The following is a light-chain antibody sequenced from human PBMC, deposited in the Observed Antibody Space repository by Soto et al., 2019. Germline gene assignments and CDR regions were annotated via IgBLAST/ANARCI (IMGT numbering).Light chain of an antibody. CDR1: PSISNY. Sequence: EIQMTQSPSSLSASVGDRVTITCRASPSISNYLNWYQHKPGKAPELLIYAASNLQTGAPSRFSVSGSGTDFTLTISSLQPADFATYYCQQSYSTPLTFGGGAKVEIK. V-gene: IGKV1-39*01. CDR2: AAS. CDR3: QQSYSTPLT. J-gene: IGKJ4*01.